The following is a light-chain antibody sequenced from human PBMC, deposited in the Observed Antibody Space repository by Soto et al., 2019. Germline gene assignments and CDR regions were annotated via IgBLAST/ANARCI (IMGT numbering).Light chain of an antibody. V-gene: IGKV3-15*01. J-gene: IGKJ4*01. CDR2: DAS. CDR1: QSVSSN. CDR3: QQYNQWPHP. Sequence: EIVLTQSPGTLSLSPGERATLSCRASQSVSSNLAWYQQIPGQAPRLLFYDASTRATGIPARFSASGSGTEFTLTITSLQSEDFAVYYCQQYNQWPHPFGGGTKVDIK.